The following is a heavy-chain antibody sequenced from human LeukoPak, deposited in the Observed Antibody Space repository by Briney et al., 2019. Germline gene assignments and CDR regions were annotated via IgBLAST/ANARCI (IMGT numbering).Heavy chain of an antibody. CDR3: ARVGYCSSISCTDDFHI. CDR1: GYIFTVYY. Sequence: GASVKVSLTASGYIFTVYYIHWVRQAPGQGLEWMGWINPDSGGTNSAQKFQGRVTMTRDTSISTAYMELSRLRSDDTAVYYCARVGYCSSISCTDDFHIWGHGAMVTVSS. D-gene: IGHD2-2*01. J-gene: IGHJ3*02. V-gene: IGHV1-2*02. CDR2: INPDSGGT.